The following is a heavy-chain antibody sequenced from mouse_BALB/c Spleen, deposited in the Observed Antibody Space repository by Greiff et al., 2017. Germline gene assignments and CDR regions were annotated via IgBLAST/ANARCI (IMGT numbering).Heavy chain of an antibody. J-gene: IGHJ4*01. CDR3: ARWIYDGYYDYAMDY. D-gene: IGHD2-3*01. V-gene: IGHV1S41*01. Sequence: DLVKPGASVKLSCKASGYTFTSYWINWIKQRPGQGLEWIGRISPGSGSTYYNEMFKGKATLTVDTSSSTAYIQLSSLSSEASAVYFCARWIYDGYYDYAMDYWGQGTSVTVSS. CDR1: GYTFTSYW. CDR2: ISPGSGST.